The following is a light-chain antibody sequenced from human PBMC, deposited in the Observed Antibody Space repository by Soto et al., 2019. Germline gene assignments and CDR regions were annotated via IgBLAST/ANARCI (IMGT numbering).Light chain of an antibody. CDR1: QSISSY. V-gene: IGKV1-5*01. CDR3: QQYSSYWT. CDR2: DVF. Sequence: DIQMTQSPSSLSASVGDRVTITCRASQSISSYLNWYQQKPGEAPKLLIFDVFNLETGVPARFSGSGSGTEFTLTISSLQPDDLATYYCQQYSSYWTFGPGTKVDI. J-gene: IGKJ1*01.